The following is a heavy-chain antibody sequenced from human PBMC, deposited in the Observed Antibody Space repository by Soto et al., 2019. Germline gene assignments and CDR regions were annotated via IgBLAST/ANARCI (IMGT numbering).Heavy chain of an antibody. CDR1: GFTFINYA. V-gene: IGHV3-23*01. D-gene: IGHD3-10*01. Sequence: EVQPLESGGGLVQPGGSLRLSCAGSGFTFINYAMNWVRQAPGKGLEWVSTISGGGDAPFFADSVRGRFTISRDNSKNTVTLQMNNLGVDDTAVYFCARKVPGSTSRPDYWYFDLWGRGTLVTVSS. CDR3: ARKVPGSTSRPDYWYFDL. CDR2: ISGGGDAP. J-gene: IGHJ2*01.